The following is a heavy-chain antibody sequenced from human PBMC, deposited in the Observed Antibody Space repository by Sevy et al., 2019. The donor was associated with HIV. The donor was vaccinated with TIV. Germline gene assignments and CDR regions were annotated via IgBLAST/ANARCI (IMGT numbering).Heavy chain of an antibody. CDR1: GVSISSSSYD. CDR2: FFFTGST. J-gene: IGHJ4*02. V-gene: IGHV4-39*01. D-gene: IGHD3-10*01. CDR3: ARQGDLVDRAFDY. Sequence: SETLSLTCTVSGVSISSSSYDWGWIRQPPGKGLEWIASFFFTGSTYYNPSLKSRVTISVDTSNNQFSLKLNSVTAADTALHYCARQGDLVDRAFDYWGQGTLVTVSS.